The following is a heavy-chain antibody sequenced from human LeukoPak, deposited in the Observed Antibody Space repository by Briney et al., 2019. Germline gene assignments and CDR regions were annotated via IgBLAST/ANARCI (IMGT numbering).Heavy chain of an antibody. J-gene: IGHJ4*02. CDR2: INHSGST. D-gene: IGHD1-26*01. CDR1: GYSISSGYY. CDR3: ARGGGSYYY. V-gene: IGHV4-38-2*02. Sequence: SETLSLTCTVSGYSISSGYYWSWIRQPPGKGLEWIGEINHSGSTNYNPSLKSRVTISVDTSKKQFSLKLSSVTAADTAVYYCARGGGSYYYWGQGVLVTVSS.